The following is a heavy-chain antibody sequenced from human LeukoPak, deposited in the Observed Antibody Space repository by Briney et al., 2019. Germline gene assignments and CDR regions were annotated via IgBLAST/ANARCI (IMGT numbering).Heavy chain of an antibody. Sequence: GGSLRLSCAASGFTVSSNYMSWVRQAPGKGLEWVSVIYSGGSTYYADSVKGRFTISRDNSKNTLYLQMNSLRAEDTAVYYCARDHSVSYSGYDFGYFDYWGQGTLVTVSS. V-gene: IGHV3-66*01. CDR1: GFTVSSNY. CDR2: IYSGGST. D-gene: IGHD5-12*01. J-gene: IGHJ4*02. CDR3: ARDHSVSYSGYDFGYFDY.